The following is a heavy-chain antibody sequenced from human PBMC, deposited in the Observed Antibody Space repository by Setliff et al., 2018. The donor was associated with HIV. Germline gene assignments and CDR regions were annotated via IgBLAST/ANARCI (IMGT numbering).Heavy chain of an antibody. J-gene: IGHJ1*01. Sequence: PSETLSLTCSVSGGSIRSYYWSWIRQSPAKGMEWIGYVMYGGGSNYSPIFQSRVAMSVDASKNQFSLRVSSVSAADTAVYYCATTYHPDSRGYPPEYFLCWGQGILVTVSS. CDR2: VMYGGGS. D-gene: IGHD3-22*01. CDR3: ATTYHPDSRGYPPEYFLC. V-gene: IGHV4-59*12. CDR1: GGSIRSYY.